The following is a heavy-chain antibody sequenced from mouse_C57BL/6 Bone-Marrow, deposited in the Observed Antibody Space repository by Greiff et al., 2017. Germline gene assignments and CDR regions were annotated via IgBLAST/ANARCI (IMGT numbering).Heavy chain of an antibody. CDR2: IDPENGDT. Sequence: EVKLQESGAELVRPGASVKLSCTASGFNIKDDYMHWVKQRPEQGLEWIGWIDPENGDTEYASKFQGKATITADTSSNTASLQLSSLTSEDTAVYYCTTGYDWFAYWGQGTLVTVSA. CDR3: TTGYDWFAY. CDR1: GFNIKDDY. D-gene: IGHD2-3*01. V-gene: IGHV14-4*01. J-gene: IGHJ3*01.